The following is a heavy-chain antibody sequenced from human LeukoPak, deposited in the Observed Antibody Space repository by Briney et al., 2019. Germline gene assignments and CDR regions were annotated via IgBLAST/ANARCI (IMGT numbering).Heavy chain of an antibody. D-gene: IGHD5-24*01. CDR1: GYTFTGYY. Sequence: ASVKVSCKASGYTFTGYYMHWVRQAPGQGLEWMGGIIPIFGTANYAQKFQGRVTITTDESTSTAYMGLSSLRSEDTAVYYCARVRDGYNPKEDYYYMDVWGKGTTVTVSS. CDR2: IIPIFGTA. V-gene: IGHV1-69*05. CDR3: ARVRDGYNPKEDYYYMDV. J-gene: IGHJ6*03.